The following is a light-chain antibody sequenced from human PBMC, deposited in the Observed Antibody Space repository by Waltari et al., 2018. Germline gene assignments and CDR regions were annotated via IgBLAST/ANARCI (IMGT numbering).Light chain of an antibody. V-gene: IGLV2-14*01. J-gene: IGLJ1*01. CDR2: NVS. CDR3: ISYTTSSTYV. Sequence: QSALTQPASVSGSPGQSLTISCTGTSSDIGAYNYVAWFQQNPGRTPKLFIHNVSNRPSGVSNRVSGSKSGNTASLTISGLQAEDDADYYCISYTTSSTYVFGSGTKVTVL. CDR1: SSDIGAYNY.